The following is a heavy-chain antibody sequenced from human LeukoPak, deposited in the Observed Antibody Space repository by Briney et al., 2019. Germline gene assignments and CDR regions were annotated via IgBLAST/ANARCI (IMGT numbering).Heavy chain of an antibody. J-gene: IGHJ4*02. CDR1: GFTFGSYA. CDR2: ISYDGSNK. Sequence: GGSLRLSCAASGFTFGSYAMHWVRQAPGKGLEWVAVISYDGSNKYYADSVKGRFTISRDNSKNTLYLQMNSLRAEDTAVYYCASRVDSSGYYPKRGVVDWGQGTLVTVSS. D-gene: IGHD3-22*01. V-gene: IGHV3-30-3*01. CDR3: ASRVDSSGYYPKRGVVD.